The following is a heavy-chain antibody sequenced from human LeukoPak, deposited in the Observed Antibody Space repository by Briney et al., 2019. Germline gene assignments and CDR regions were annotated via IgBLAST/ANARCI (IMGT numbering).Heavy chain of an antibody. Sequence: PGGSLRLSCAASGFTFSSYAMSWVRQAPGKGLEWVSTISGSGDSTYYADSVKGRFTISRDNSKNTLHLQMNSLRAEDTAVYYCAKKEAMIRGVPYYYDFWGQGTLVTVSS. CDR3: AKKEAMIRGVPYYYDF. V-gene: IGHV3-23*01. CDR1: GFTFSSYA. J-gene: IGHJ4*02. CDR2: ISGSGDST. D-gene: IGHD3-10*01.